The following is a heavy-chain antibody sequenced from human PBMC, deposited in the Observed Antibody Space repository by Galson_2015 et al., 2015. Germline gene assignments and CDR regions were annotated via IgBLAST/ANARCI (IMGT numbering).Heavy chain of an antibody. V-gene: IGHV7-4-1*02. CDR2: INTNTGNP. Sequence: SVKVSCKASGYTFTSYAMNWVRQAPGQGLEWMGCINTNTGNPTYAQAFTGRFVFSLDTSVSTANLQISSLKAEDTAVYYCARDYYDSSGYYLGLNAFDIWGQGTMVTVSS. CDR1: GYTFTSYA. CDR3: ARDYYDSSGYYLGLNAFDI. D-gene: IGHD3-22*01. J-gene: IGHJ3*02.